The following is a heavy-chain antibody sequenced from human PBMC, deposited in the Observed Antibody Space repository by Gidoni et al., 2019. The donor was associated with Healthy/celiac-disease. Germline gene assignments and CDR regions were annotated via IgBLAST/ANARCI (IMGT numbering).Heavy chain of an antibody. Sequence: EVQLVESGGGLVKPGGSLRLSCAASGFTFSSYSMNWVRQAPGKGLEWVSSISSSSSYIYYADSVKGRFTISRDNAKNSLYLQMNSLRAEDTAVYYCARSIAARSCFDYWGQGTLVTVSS. CDR3: ARSIAARSCFDY. CDR1: GFTFSSYS. D-gene: IGHD6-6*01. J-gene: IGHJ4*02. V-gene: IGHV3-21*01. CDR2: ISSSSSYI.